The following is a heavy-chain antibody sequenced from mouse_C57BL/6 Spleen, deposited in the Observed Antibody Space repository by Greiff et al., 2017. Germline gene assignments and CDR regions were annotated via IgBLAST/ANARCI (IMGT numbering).Heavy chain of an antibody. V-gene: IGHV1-54*01. CDR1: GYAFTNYL. D-gene: IGHD1-1*01. Sequence: QVQLKESGAELVRPGTSVKVSCKASGYAFTNYLIEWVKQRPGQGLEWIGVINPGSGGTNYNEKFKGKATLTADKSSSTAYMQLSSLTSEDSAVYVWARRENYYGRGLDYWGQGTTLTVSS. J-gene: IGHJ2*01. CDR3: ARRENYYGRGLDY. CDR2: INPGSGGT.